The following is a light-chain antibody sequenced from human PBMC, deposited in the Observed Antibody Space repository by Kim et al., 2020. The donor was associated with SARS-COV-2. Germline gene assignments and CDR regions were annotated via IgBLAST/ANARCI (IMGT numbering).Light chain of an antibody. CDR2: GAS. CDR1: QSINNNY. CDR3: QQYGTSPPWT. V-gene: IGKV3-20*01. Sequence: PGETATFSCTASQSINNNYFAWYQQKPDQAPRLLIYGASTRATGIPDRFSGSGSGTDFTLTISRLEPEDFAVYYCQQYGTSPPWTFGQGTKVDIK. J-gene: IGKJ1*01.